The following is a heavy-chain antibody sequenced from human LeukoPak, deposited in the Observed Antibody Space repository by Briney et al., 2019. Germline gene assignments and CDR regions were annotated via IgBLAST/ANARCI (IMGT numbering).Heavy chain of an antibody. CDR2: INPNSGGT. CDR3: ARLGGYSGYDTRFDP. Sequence: GASVKVSCKASGYTFTGYYMHWVRQAPGQGLEWMGWINPNSGGTNYAQKFQGRVTMTRDTSISTAYMELSRLRSEDTAVYYCARLGGYSGYDTRFDPWGQGTLVTVSS. V-gene: IGHV1-2*02. CDR1: GYTFTGYY. D-gene: IGHD5-12*01. J-gene: IGHJ5*02.